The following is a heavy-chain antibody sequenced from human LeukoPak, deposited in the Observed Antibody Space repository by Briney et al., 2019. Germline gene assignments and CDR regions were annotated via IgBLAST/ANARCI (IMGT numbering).Heavy chain of an antibody. CDR2: IIPIFGTA. J-gene: IGHJ3*02. CDR1: GGTFSSYA. Sequence: ASVKVSCKASGGTFSSYAISWVRQAPGQGLEWMGGIIPIFGTANYAQKFQGRVTITADKSTSTAYMELSSLRSEDTAVYYCAREAYSGSRDGFDIWGQGTMVTVSS. CDR3: AREAYSGSRDGFDI. D-gene: IGHD1-26*01. V-gene: IGHV1-69*06.